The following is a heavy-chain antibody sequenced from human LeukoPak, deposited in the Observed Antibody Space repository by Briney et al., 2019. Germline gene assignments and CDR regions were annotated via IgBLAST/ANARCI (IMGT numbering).Heavy chain of an antibody. CDR3: ARHYLGGNYPDYFNH. V-gene: IGHV4-39*01. J-gene: IGHJ4*02. CDR2: IYYSGNT. Sequence: LSLTCIVXXXXXXXXTYYWXXXRQPXGXXXXXXXXIYYSGNTYYNPSLKSRVTISIDTSKNQFSLNLNSVTAADTALYSCARHYLGGNYPDYFNHWGQGTLVTVSS. D-gene: IGHD1-26*01. CDR1: XXXXXXXTYY.